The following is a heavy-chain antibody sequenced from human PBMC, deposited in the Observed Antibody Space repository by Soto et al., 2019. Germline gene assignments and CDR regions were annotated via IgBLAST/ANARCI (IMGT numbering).Heavy chain of an antibody. V-gene: IGHV4-4*02. CDR1: GDSINAENW. CDR2: IHHSGGT. J-gene: IGHJ2*01. D-gene: IGHD2-15*01. Sequence: QVQLQESGPGVVKPSETLSLTCAVSGDSINAENWWTWLRQTPGKGLEWLAEIHHSGGTKYNPSLSGRVSISQDRPRNQFSLRLRSVTAADTAQYYCARDHCTGGNCYSNMGDWYFDLWGRGALVTVSS. CDR3: ARDHCTGGNCYSNMGDWYFDL.